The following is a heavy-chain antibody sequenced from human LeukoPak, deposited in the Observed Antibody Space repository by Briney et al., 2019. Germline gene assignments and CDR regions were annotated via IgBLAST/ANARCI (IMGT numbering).Heavy chain of an antibody. CDR3: ARGSYDILTGYYYEGGDVTRFDY. D-gene: IGHD3-9*01. CDR2: MNPNSGNT. Sequence: ASVKVSCKASGYTFTSYDINWVRQATGQGLEWMGWMNPNSGNTGYEQKFQGRVTMTRNTSISTAYMELSSLRSEDTAVYYCARGSYDILTGYYYEGGDVTRFDYWGQGTLVTVSS. J-gene: IGHJ4*02. V-gene: IGHV1-8*01. CDR1: GYTFTSYD.